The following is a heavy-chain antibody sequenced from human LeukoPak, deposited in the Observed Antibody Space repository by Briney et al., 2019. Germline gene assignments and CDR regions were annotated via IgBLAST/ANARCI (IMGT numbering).Heavy chain of an antibody. CDR2: ISGSGGST. D-gene: IGHD3-9*01. J-gene: IGHJ4*02. CDR1: GFTFSSYA. V-gene: IGHV3-23*01. Sequence: GGSLRLSCAASGFTFSSYAMSWVRQAPGKGLEWVSAISGSGGSTYYADSVKGRFTISRDNSKNTPYLQMNSLRAEDTAVYYCAKGVRYFDWLRIFDYWGQGTLVTVSS. CDR3: AKGVRYFDWLRIFDY.